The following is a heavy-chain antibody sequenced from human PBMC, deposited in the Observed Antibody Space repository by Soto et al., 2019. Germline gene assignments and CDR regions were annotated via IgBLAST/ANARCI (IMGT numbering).Heavy chain of an antibody. J-gene: IGHJ6*03. V-gene: IGHV1-18*01. Sequence: QDQLVQSGAEVKKPGASVTVSCKASGYSFTNYGITWVRQAPEQGLEWLGWISAFNGNTHYAQKVQGRVTMTTDASTSTAYMELRSLRSDDTAVYYCARDRGVAPPVAGNTHYYYYMDVWGKGTTVTVSS. CDR1: GYSFTNYG. CDR2: ISAFNGNT. D-gene: IGHD6-19*01. CDR3: ARDRGVAPPVAGNTHYYYYMDV.